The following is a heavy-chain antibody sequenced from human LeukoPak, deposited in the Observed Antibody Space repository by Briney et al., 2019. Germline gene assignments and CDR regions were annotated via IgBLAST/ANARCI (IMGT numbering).Heavy chain of an antibody. Sequence: GGSLRLSCAASGFTFSSYEMNWVRQAPGKGLEWVSRVNSDGSSTVYADSVKGRFTISRDNAENMLYLQMNSLRAEDTAVYYCAGYYSGWYWGQGTLLTVSS. CDR3: AGYYSGWY. J-gene: IGHJ4*02. CDR1: GFTFSSYE. D-gene: IGHD6-19*01. CDR2: VNSDGSST. V-gene: IGHV3-74*01.